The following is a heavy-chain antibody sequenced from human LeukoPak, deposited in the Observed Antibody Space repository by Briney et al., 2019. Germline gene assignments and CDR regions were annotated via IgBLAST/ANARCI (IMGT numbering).Heavy chain of an antibody. CDR1: GYTFTSYG. CDR3: AREEPNCRSTSCYPYY. V-gene: IGHV1-18*01. J-gene: IGHJ4*02. Sequence: ASVKVSCNASGYTFTSYGISWVRQAPGQEVEWMGWISAYNCNTNYAQKPQGRVTMTTDTSTSTAYMELRSLRSDDTAVYYCAREEPNCRSTSCYPYYWGQRTLVTVSP. CDR2: ISAYNCNT. D-gene: IGHD2-2*01.